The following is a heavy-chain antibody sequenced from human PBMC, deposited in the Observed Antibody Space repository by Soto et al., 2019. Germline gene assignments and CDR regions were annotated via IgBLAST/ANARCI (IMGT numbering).Heavy chain of an antibody. CDR2: ISSSGGTI. D-gene: IGHD5-12*01. V-gene: IGHV3-11*01. Sequence: GGSLRLSCAASGFTFSDYYMSWIRQAPGKGLEWVSYISSSGGTIDYADSVKGRFTVSRDDAYNSLYLQMISLIAEDTAVYYFARGEGFSGDGYYYYYYGMDVWGQGTTVTVSS. CDR1: GFTFSDYY. J-gene: IGHJ6*02. CDR3: ARGEGFSGDGYYYYYYGMDV.